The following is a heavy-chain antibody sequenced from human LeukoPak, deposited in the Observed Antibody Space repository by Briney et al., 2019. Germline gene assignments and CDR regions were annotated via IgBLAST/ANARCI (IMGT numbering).Heavy chain of an antibody. V-gene: IGHV1-2*02. D-gene: IGHD2-2*02. CDR2: INPNSGGT. Sequence: GASVKVSCKASGYTFTSYGISWVRQAPGQGLEWMGWINPNSGGTNYAQKFQGRVTMTRDTSVSTAYMELSRLRSDDTAVYYCAREDIVVVPAAIGVNYYYYGMDVWGQGTTVTVSS. CDR1: GYTFTSYG. CDR3: AREDIVVVPAAIGVNYYYYGMDV. J-gene: IGHJ6*02.